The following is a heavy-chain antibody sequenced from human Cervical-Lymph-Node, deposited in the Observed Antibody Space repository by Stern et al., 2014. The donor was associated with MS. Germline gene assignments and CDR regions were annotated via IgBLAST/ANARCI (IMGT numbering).Heavy chain of an antibody. Sequence: QVQLVQSGAEVKKPGASVKVSCKASGYTFTSDDINWVRQVPGQGLEWMGWMNPDSGDTGYAQKFRCKFTITSDLSISNAYMEMSSLKFEDTAVYYCTRGWSAWGQGTLVTVSS. D-gene: IGHD3-3*01. CDR1: GYTFTSDD. J-gene: IGHJ4*02. CDR3: TRGWSA. V-gene: IGHV1-8*01. CDR2: MNPDSGDT.